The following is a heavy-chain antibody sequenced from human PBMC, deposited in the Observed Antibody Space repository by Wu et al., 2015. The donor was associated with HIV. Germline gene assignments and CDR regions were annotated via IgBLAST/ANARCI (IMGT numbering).Heavy chain of an antibody. V-gene: IGHV1-2*02. CDR2: INPNSGGT. D-gene: IGHD3-22*01. CDR1: GYTFTGYY. CDR3: ARDPYYYDSSGYYSRTSPHPGY. J-gene: IGHJ4*02. Sequence: QVQLVQSGAEVKKPGASVKVSCKASGYTFTGYYMHWVRQAPGQGLEWMGWINPNSGGTNYAQKFQGRVTMTRDTSISTAYMELSRLRSDDTAVYYCARDPYYYDSSGYYSRTSPHPGYWGQGTLVTVSS.